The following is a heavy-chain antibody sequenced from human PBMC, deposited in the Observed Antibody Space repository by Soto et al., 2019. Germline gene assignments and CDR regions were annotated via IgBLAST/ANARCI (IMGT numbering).Heavy chain of an antibody. V-gene: IGHV3-30-3*01. CDR2: ISYDGSNK. Sequence: GGSLRLSCAASGFTFSSYAIHWVRQAPGKGLEWVAVISYDGSNKYYADSVKGRFTISRDNSKNTLYLQMNSLRAEDTAVYYCARDLHYDSSGYYPPNPLGYWGQGTLVTAPQ. J-gene: IGHJ4*02. D-gene: IGHD3-22*01. CDR1: GFTFSSYA. CDR3: ARDLHYDSSGYYPPNPLGY.